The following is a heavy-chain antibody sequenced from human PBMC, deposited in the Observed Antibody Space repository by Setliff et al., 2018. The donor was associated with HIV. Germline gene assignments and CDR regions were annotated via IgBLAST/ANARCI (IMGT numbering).Heavy chain of an antibody. Sequence: ASVKVSCKTSGYTFTTFGIVWVRQAPGHGLEWMGWVSTSNDNTYYIPKLRDRVTMTTDTSTTSSSIELRGLRSDDTAVYYCARVRQGAGDWYGLLDSWGQGALVTAPQ. V-gene: IGHV1-18*01. J-gene: IGHJ4*02. CDR2: VSTSNDNT. CDR1: GYTFTTFG. CDR3: ARVRQGAGDWYGLLDS. D-gene: IGHD6-19*01.